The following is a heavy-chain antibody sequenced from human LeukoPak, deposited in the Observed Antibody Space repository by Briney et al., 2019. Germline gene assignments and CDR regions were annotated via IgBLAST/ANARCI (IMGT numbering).Heavy chain of an antibody. CDR1: GYTFTSYG. CDR2: ISAYNGNT. Sequence: EASVNVSCQASGYTFTSYGISWVRQAPGQGLEWMGWISAYNGNTNYAQKLQGRVTMTTDTSTSTAYMELRSLRSDDTAVYYCARQRYCSSTSCYSLDYWGQGTLVTVSS. J-gene: IGHJ4*02. V-gene: IGHV1-18*01. CDR3: ARQRYCSSTSCYSLDY. D-gene: IGHD2-2*01.